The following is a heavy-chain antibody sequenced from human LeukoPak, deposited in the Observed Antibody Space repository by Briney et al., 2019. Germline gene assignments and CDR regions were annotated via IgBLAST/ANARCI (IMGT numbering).Heavy chain of an antibody. CDR3: ARGDSSGWYERFDY. J-gene: IGHJ4*02. D-gene: IGHD6-19*01. CDR2: IYYSGST. CDR1: GGSISSYY. V-gene: IGHV4-59*01. Sequence: PSETLSLTCTVSGGSISSYYWSWIRQPPGKGLEWIGYIYYSGSTNYNPSLKSRVTISVDTSKNQFSLNLSSVTAADTAVYYCARGDSSGWYERFDYWGQGTLVTVSS.